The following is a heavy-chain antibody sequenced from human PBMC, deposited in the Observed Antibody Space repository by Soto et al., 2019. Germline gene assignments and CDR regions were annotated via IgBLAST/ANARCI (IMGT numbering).Heavy chain of an antibody. V-gene: IGHV1-18*01. Sequence: ASVKVSCKASGYTFTSYGISWVRQAPGQGLEWMGWISAYNGNTNYAQKLQGRVAMTTDTSTSTAYMELRSLRSDDTAAYYCARGDVVVIAYDYWGQGTLVTVSS. D-gene: IGHD2-21*01. CDR1: GYTFTSYG. CDR2: ISAYNGNT. J-gene: IGHJ4*02. CDR3: ARGDVVVIAYDY.